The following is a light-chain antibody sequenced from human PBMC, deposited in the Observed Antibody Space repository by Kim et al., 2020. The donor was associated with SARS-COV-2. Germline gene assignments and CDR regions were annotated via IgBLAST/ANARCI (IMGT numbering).Light chain of an antibody. CDR2: SAS. Sequence: LSPGERVTLSCRASQVISSYLAWYQQRPGQAPRLLIYSASTSATGIPARCSGSGSGTDFTLTISSLEPEDFAVYYCQQRSNWPLTFGGGSKVEIK. CDR1: QVISSY. CDR3: QQRSNWPLT. J-gene: IGKJ4*01. V-gene: IGKV3-11*01.